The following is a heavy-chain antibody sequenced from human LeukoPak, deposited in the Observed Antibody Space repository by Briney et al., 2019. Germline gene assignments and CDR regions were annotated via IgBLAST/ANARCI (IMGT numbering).Heavy chain of an antibody. CDR2: ISSSSSAI. V-gene: IGHV3-48*01. D-gene: IGHD1-26*01. CDR1: GFTFSSYS. Sequence: GGSLRLSCASSGFTFSSYSINWVRQAPGKGLEWISYISSSSSAIFYADSVKGRFTVSRDNAKNSLFLQMNSLRAEDTAIYYCARGSMVGGSRFDSWGQGTLVTVSS. J-gene: IGHJ4*02. CDR3: ARGSMVGGSRFDS.